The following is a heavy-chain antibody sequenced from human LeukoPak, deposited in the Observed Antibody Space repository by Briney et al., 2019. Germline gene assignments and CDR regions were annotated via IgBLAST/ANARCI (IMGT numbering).Heavy chain of an antibody. J-gene: IGHJ4*02. CDR3: AKLGTAAEDY. CDR2: IRYDGSNK. D-gene: IGHD6-13*01. V-gene: IGHV3-30*02. Sequence: GGSLRLSCAASGFTFSSYGMHWVRQAPGKGLEWVAFIRYDGSNKYYADSVKGRFTISRDNSKNTPYLQMNSLRAEDTAVYYCAKLGTAAEDYWGQGTLVTVSS. CDR1: GFTFSSYG.